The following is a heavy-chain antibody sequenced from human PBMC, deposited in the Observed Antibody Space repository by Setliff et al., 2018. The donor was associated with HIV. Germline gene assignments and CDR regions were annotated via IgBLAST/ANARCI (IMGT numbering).Heavy chain of an antibody. CDR2: IYPGDSDT. CDR3: ARSPSSGTYFYFDY. D-gene: IGHD1-26*01. J-gene: IGHJ4*02. CDR1: VNSFASYW. Sequence: GESLKISCRGSVNSFASYWIGWVRQMPGKGLEWMGIIYPGDSDTRYSPSFQGQVTISVDKSITTAYLQWSGLKASDTAIYYCARSPSSGTYFYFDYWGQGALVTVSS. V-gene: IGHV5-51*01.